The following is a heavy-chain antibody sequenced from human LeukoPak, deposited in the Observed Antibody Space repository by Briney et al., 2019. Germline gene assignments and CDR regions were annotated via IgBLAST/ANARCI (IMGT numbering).Heavy chain of an antibody. V-gene: IGHV4-59*08. J-gene: IGHJ5*02. CDR3: ARGRYYYDSSGYAPNWFDP. CDR1: GGSISSYY. D-gene: IGHD3-22*01. Sequence: SETLSLTCTVSGGSISSYYWSWIRQPPGKGLEWIGYIYYSGSTNYNPSLKSRVTISVDTSKNQFSLKLSSVTAADTAVYYCARGRYYYDSSGYAPNWFDPWGQGTLVTVSS. CDR2: IYYSGST.